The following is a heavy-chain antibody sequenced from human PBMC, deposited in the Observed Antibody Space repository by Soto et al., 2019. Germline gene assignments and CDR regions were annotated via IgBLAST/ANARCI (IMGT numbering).Heavy chain of an antibody. Sequence: SQTLSLTCAISGDSVSSSSAAWNWIRQPPSRGLEWLGRTYYRSQLYSDYGPSVRGRIIINSDTPKNQFSLQLNSVTPGDTAVYYCARYTSGWYLDYWGQGTQVTVSS. D-gene: IGHD6-13*01. V-gene: IGHV6-1*01. J-gene: IGHJ4*02. CDR3: ARYTSGWYLDY. CDR1: GDSVSSSSAA. CDR2: TYYRSQLYS.